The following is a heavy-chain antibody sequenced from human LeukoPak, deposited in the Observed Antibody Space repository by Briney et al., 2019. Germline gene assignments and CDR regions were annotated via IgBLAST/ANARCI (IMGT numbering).Heavy chain of an antibody. Sequence: PGGSQRLSCAASGFTFSSYSMSWVRQAPGKGLEWVSYISSGSSTIYYADSVKGRFTVSRDNVKNSLYLQMSSLRDEDTAVYYCARVRSGLYFDYWGQGTLVTVSS. D-gene: IGHD6-19*01. CDR2: ISSGSSTI. CDR1: GFTFSSYS. J-gene: IGHJ4*02. V-gene: IGHV3-48*02. CDR3: ARVRSGLYFDY.